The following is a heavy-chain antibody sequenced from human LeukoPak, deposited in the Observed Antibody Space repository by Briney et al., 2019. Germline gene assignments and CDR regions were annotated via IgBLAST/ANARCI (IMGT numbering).Heavy chain of an antibody. J-gene: IGHJ4*02. D-gene: IGHD3-22*01. Sequence: GASVKVSCKASGYTFTDYYMHWVRQAPGQGLEWMGWINPNSSGTNYAQKFQGRVTMTRDTSISTAYMELSRLKSDDTAVYYCARVHFYDSSGYSLINPWGQGTLVTVSS. CDR2: INPNSSGT. CDR1: GYTFTDYY. V-gene: IGHV1-2*02. CDR3: ARVHFYDSSGYSLINP.